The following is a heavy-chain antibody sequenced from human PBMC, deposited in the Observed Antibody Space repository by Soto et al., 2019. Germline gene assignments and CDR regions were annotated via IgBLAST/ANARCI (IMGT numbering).Heavy chain of an antibody. CDR2: IYYSGST. V-gene: IGHV4-39*01. Sequence: SSETLSLTCTVSGGSLSSSIYYWGWIRQPPGKGLEWIGSIYYSGSTYYNPSLKSRVTISVDTSKNQFSLKLSSVTAADTAVYYCARLVVGEVYVDYWGQGTLVTVSS. J-gene: IGHJ4*02. CDR3: ARLVVGEVYVDY. CDR1: GGSLSSSIYY. D-gene: IGHD2-8*01.